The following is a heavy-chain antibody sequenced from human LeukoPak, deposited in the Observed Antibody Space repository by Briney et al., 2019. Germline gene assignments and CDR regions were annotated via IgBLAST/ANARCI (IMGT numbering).Heavy chain of an antibody. CDR3: ARRGLGGPRYYFDY. CDR2: IYYSGST. J-gene: IGHJ4*02. Sequence: KPSETLSLTCTVSGGSISSYYWSWIRKPPGKGLEWIGYIYYSGSTNYNPSLKSRVTISVDTSKNQFSLKLSSVTAADTAVYYCARRGLGGPRYYFDYWGQGTLVTVSS. CDR1: GGSISSYY. D-gene: IGHD3-10*01. V-gene: IGHV4-59*08.